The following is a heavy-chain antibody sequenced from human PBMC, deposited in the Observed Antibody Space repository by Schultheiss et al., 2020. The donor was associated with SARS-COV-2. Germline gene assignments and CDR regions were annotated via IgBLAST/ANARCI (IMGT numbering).Heavy chain of an antibody. J-gene: IGHJ4*02. D-gene: IGHD3-22*01. V-gene: IGHV3-30*03. Sequence: GESLKISCAASGFTFSSYSMNWVRQAPGKGLEWVAVISYDGSNKYYADSVKGRFTISRDNSKNTLYLQMNSLRAEDTAVYYCARDSLRSVVVITHYFDYWGQGTLVTVSS. CDR2: ISYDGSNK. CDR1: GFTFSSYS. CDR3: ARDSLRSVVVITHYFDY.